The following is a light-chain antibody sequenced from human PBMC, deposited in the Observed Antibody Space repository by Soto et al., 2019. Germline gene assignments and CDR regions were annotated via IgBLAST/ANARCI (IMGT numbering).Light chain of an antibody. V-gene: IGKV3-20*01. CDR3: HQYTTSPAVT. J-gene: IGKJ3*01. Sequence: EIVLTQSPGTLSLSPGERASLSCRASQSVSNSYLAWYRQKPGQPPRLLIYGASSRATGIPDRFSGSGSGTDFTLTISRLEPEDFAVYYCHQYTTSPAVTFGPGTKVDIK. CDR1: QSVSNSY. CDR2: GAS.